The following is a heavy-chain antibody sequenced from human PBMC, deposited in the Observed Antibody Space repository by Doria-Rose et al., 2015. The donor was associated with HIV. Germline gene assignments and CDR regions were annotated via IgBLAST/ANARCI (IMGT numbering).Heavy chain of an antibody. CDR1: GGSFSGYY. CDR3: ARGLLRGGWNDVDYYYGMDV. CDR2: INHIGST. Sequence: QVQLQQWDAGLVKPSETLSLTCAVFGGSFSGYYWSWIRQPPGKGLEWIGEINHIGSTNYKSSLKSRVTISLDTSRNRFSRKRSSVTAADTAVYYCARGLLRGGWNDVDYYYGMDVWGQGTTVTVSS. D-gene: IGHD1-1*01. J-gene: IGHJ6*02. V-gene: IGHV4-34*01.